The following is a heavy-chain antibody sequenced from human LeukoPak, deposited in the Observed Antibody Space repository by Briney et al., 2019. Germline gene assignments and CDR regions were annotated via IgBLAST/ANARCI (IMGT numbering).Heavy chain of an antibody. D-gene: IGHD4-17*01. CDR1: GFTFSSYA. V-gene: IGHV3-23*01. Sequence: GGSLRLPCAASGFTFSSYAMSWVRQAPGKGLEWVSAISGSGGSTYYADSVKGRFTISRDNSKNTLYLQMNSLRAEDTAVYYCAKDLAGDYGDKYFDYWGQGTLVTVSS. J-gene: IGHJ4*02. CDR3: AKDLAGDYGDKYFDY. CDR2: ISGSGGST.